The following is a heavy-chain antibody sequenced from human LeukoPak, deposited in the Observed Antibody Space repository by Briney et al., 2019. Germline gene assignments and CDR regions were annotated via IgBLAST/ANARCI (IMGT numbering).Heavy chain of an antibody. Sequence: GGSLRLSCAASGFTFSSYNMNWVRQAPGKGLESVSSITSSSNYIYYADSVKSRFTISRDNSKNTLYLQMNSLRAEDTAVYYCAKDLLSYQLLSRDAFDIWGQGTMVTVSS. CDR3: AKDLLSYQLLSRDAFDI. D-gene: IGHD2-2*01. CDR1: GFTFSSYN. V-gene: IGHV3-21*01. CDR2: ITSSSNYI. J-gene: IGHJ3*02.